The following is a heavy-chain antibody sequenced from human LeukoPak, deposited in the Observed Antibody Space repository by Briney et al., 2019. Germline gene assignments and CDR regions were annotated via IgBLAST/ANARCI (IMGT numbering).Heavy chain of an antibody. Sequence: SVKVSCKASGGTFSSYAISWVRQAPGQGLEWMGRIIPIFGTANYAQKFQGRVKITTDESTSTAYMELSSLRSEDTAVYYCARDARSDETYYYYYMDVWGKGTTVTVSS. V-gene: IGHV1-69*05. D-gene: IGHD6-6*01. CDR1: GGTFSSYA. J-gene: IGHJ6*03. CDR2: IIPIFGTA. CDR3: ARDARSDETYYYYYMDV.